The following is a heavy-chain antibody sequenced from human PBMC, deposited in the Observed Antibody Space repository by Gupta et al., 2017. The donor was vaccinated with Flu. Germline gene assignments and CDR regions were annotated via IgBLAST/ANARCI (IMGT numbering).Heavy chain of an antibody. V-gene: IGHV2-70*01. CDR1: GFSLSTSGMC. Sequence: QVTLRESGPALVKPTQTLTLTCTFSGFSLSTSGMCVSWIRQPPGKALEWLALIDWDDDKYYSTSLKTRLTISKDTSKNQVVRTMTNMDPVETATYYCARTQKTWTGFYYYYGMDVWGQGTTVTVSS. J-gene: IGHJ6*02. CDR3: ARTQKTWTGFYYYYGMDV. D-gene: IGHD5-12*01. CDR2: IDWDDDK.